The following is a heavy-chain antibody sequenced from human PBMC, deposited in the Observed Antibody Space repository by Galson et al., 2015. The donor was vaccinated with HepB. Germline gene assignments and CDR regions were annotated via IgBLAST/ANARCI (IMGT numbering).Heavy chain of an antibody. Sequence: CTVSGGSISSGSYYWSWIRQPAGKGLEWIGRIYTSGSTNYNPSLKSRVTMSVDTSKNQFSLKLSSVTAADTAVYYCARGEIEVTIFGVVRNRFDPWGQGTLVTVSS. J-gene: IGHJ5*02. D-gene: IGHD3-3*01. CDR3: ARGEIEVTIFGVVRNRFDP. V-gene: IGHV4-61*02. CDR2: IYTSGST. CDR1: GGSISSGSYY.